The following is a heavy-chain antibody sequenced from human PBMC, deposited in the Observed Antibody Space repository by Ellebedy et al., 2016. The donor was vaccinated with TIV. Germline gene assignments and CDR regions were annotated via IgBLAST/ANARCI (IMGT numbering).Heavy chain of an antibody. J-gene: IGHJ4*02. CDR2: IKSKTDGGTT. D-gene: IGHD4-17*01. Sequence: PGGSLRLSCAASGFTFSNAWMSWVRQAPGKGLEWVGRIKSKTDGGTTDYAAPVKGRFTISRDDSKDTLYLQMNSLKTEDTAVYYCTTDMDYGDRLYYFDYWGQGTLVTVSS. V-gene: IGHV3-15*01. CDR3: TTDMDYGDRLYYFDY. CDR1: GFTFSNAW.